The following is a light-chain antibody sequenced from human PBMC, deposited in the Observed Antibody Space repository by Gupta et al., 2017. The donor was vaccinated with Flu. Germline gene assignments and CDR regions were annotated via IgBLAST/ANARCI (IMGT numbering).Light chain of an antibody. CDR2: GVP. Sequence: SVTIAVSGTSSDVGCYAYVSWYRQHPGKAPVLMIYGVPRRPAGVPYRFSGSKSGNTSSLTVSVLQTDADAHYYCSSHAGKNDVIFGGGTKLTVL. V-gene: IGLV2-8*01. J-gene: IGLJ2*01. CDR1: SSDVGCYAY. CDR3: SSHAGKNDVI.